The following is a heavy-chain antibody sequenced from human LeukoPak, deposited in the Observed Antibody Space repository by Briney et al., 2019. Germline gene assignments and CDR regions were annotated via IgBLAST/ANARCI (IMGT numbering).Heavy chain of an antibody. V-gene: IGHV1-2*02. CDR1: GYTFTGYF. Sequence: GASVKVSCKASGYTFTGYFVHWVRQAPGQGLQWMGCINPNTGGTNYAQKFQGRVTMTRDTSISTAYMELSRLRSDDTAVYYCASGDYGDPPLNYWGQGTLVTVSS. CDR3: ASGDYGDPPLNY. J-gene: IGHJ4*02. D-gene: IGHD4/OR15-4a*01. CDR2: INPNTGGT.